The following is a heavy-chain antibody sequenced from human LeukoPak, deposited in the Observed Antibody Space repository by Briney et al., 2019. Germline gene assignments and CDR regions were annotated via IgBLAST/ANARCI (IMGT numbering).Heavy chain of an antibody. CDR1: GFTFDDYA. J-gene: IGHJ6*02. D-gene: IGHD2-15*01. CDR2: ISWNSGSI. Sequence: GGSLRLSCAASGFTFDDYAMHWVRQGPGKGLEWVSGISWNSGSIGYADSVKGRFTISRDNAKNSLYLQMNSLRAEDTALYYCAKDITESGYCSGGSCVSPYYYGMDVWGQGTTVTVSS. CDR3: AKDITESGYCSGGSCVSPYYYGMDV. V-gene: IGHV3-9*01.